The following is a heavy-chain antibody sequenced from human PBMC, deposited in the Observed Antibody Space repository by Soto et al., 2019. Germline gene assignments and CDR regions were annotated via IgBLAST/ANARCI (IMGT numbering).Heavy chain of an antibody. D-gene: IGHD1-26*01. V-gene: IGHV3-23*01. CDR2: ISGSGGST. Sequence: GGSLRLSCAASGFTFSSYAMSWVRQAPGKGLEWVSAISGSGGSTYYADSVKGRFTISRDNSKNTLYLQMNSLRAEDTAVYYCAKDQEWELPLSEYYYGMDVWGQGTTVTVSS. CDR3: AKDQEWELPLSEYYYGMDV. CDR1: GFTFSSYA. J-gene: IGHJ6*02.